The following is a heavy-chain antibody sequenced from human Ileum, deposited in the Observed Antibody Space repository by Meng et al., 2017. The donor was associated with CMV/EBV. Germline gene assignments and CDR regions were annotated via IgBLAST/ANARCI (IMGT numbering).Heavy chain of an antibody. CDR1: GFTVSSNY. J-gene: IGHJ5*02. V-gene: IGHV3-53*01. D-gene: IGHD6-13*01. CDR2: INSAGRT. Sequence: GGSLRLSCAASGFTVSSNYMSWVRQAPGKGLEWVSGINSAGRTYYADSVKDRFTISRDNSKNTLYFQMNSLRVDDTAVYYCARGGQQQLGWFDPWGQGTLVTVSS. CDR3: ARGGQQQLGWFDP.